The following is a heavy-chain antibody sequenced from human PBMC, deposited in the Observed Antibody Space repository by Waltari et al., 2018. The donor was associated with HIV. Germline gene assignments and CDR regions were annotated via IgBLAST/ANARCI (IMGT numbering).Heavy chain of an antibody. J-gene: IGHJ6*02. CDR1: GFTFSDYS. CDR2: IRATGTTI. CDR3: ARCETVVTPFINKYLGLDV. V-gene: IGHV3-48*01. D-gene: IGHD2-15*01. Sequence: EVQLVESGGKLVQPGGSLRLSCLASGFTFSDYSMNWVRQGPGKGLCGVAYIRATGTTIFYANSVKGRFTVSRDNVENSLYLDMSSLRAEDTGDYYCARCETVVTPFINKYLGLDVWGPGTTVTVSS.